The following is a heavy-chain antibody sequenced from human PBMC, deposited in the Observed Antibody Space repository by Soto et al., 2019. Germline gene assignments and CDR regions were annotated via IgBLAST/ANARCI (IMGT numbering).Heavy chain of an antibody. CDR3: ANEGHSSSWYGSLGY. J-gene: IGHJ4*02. V-gene: IGHV3-30*18. D-gene: IGHD6-13*01. Sequence: GGSLRLSCAASGFTFSSYGMHWVRQAPGKGLEWVAVISYDGSNKYYADSVKGRFTISRDNSKNTLYLQMNSLRAEDTAVYYCANEGHSSSWYGSLGYWGQGTLVTVSS. CDR1: GFTFSSYG. CDR2: ISYDGSNK.